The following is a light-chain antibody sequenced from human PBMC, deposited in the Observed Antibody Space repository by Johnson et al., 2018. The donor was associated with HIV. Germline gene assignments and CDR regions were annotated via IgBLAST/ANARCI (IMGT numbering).Light chain of an antibody. J-gene: IGLJ1*01. V-gene: IGLV1-51*02. Sequence: QSMLTQPPSVSAAPGQKVTISCSGGSSNIGNNFVSWYQQLPGTAPKLLIFENNKRPSGIPNRFSGSKSGTSATLGITGLQTGDEADYYCGTWDSSLGGHYVFGPGTKVTVL. CDR2: ENN. CDR3: GTWDSSLGGHYV. CDR1: SSNIGNNF.